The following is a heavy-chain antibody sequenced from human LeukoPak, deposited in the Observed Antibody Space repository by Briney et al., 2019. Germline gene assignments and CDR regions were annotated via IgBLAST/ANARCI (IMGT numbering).Heavy chain of an antibody. CDR2: IYYSGST. CDR3: SRENRYCSSTSCSYYYYMDV. CDR1: GGSISSYY. J-gene: IGHJ6*03. D-gene: IGHD2-2*01. Sequence: SETLSLTCTVSGGSISSYYWSWIRQPPGKGLEWIGNIYYSGSTNYNPSLKSRVTISVHTSKNQFSLKLSSVTAADPAVYYCSRENRYCSSTSCSYYYYMDVWGKGTTVTVSS. V-gene: IGHV4-59*01.